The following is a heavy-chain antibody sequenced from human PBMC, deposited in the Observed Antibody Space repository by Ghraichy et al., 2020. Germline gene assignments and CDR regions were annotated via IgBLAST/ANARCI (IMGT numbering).Heavy chain of an antibody. CDR2: IYSGGST. Sequence: SCAASGFTVSSNYMSWVRQAPGKGLEWVSVIYSGGSTYYADSVKGRFTISGHNSKNTLYLQMNSLRAEDTAVYYCARAPSTGNYFDYWGQGTLVTVSS. CDR3: ARAPSTGNYFDY. D-gene: IGHD6-25*01. CDR1: GFTVSSNY. V-gene: IGHV3-53*04. J-gene: IGHJ4*02.